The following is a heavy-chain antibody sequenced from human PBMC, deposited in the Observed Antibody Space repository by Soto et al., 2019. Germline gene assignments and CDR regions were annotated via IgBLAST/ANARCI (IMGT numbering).Heavy chain of an antibody. CDR1: GFTFSSYA. Sequence: GXSLILSCAASGFTFSSYAMSWVRQAPGKGLEWVSAISGSGGSTYYADSVKGRFTISRDNSKNTLYLQMNSLRAEDTAVYYCAKDPIAAGIYFDYWGQGTLVTVSS. V-gene: IGHV3-23*01. CDR3: AKDPIAAGIYFDY. CDR2: ISGSGGST. D-gene: IGHD6-13*01. J-gene: IGHJ4*02.